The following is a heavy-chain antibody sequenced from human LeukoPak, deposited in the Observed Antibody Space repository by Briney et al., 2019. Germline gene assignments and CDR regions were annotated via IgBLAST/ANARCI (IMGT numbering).Heavy chain of an antibody. J-gene: IGHJ3*02. CDR1: GYTFTGYY. D-gene: IGHD3-9*01. CDR3: ARKRDILTGRDAFDI. V-gene: IGHV1-2*04. Sequence: ASVKVSCKASGYTFTGYYMHWVRQAPGQGLEWMGWINPNSGGTNYAQKFQGWVTMTRDTSISTAYMELSRLRSDDTAVYYCARKRDILTGRDAFDIWGQGTMVTVSS. CDR2: INPNSGGT.